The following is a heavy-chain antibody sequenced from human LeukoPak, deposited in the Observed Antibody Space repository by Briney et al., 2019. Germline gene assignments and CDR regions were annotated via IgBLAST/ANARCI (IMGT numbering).Heavy chain of an antibody. J-gene: IGHJ3*02. CDR1: GGSFSGYY. CDR2: INHSGST. D-gene: IGHD3-3*01. Sequence: KPSQTLSLTCAVYGGSFSGYYWSWIRQPPGKGQEWIGEINHSGSTNYNPSLKRRVTISVDTSKNQCSLRLSAVTAADMAVHCRARAWIRFWSGYYRANAFDIWGQGTMVTVS. CDR3: ARAWIRFWSGYYRANAFDI. V-gene: IGHV4-34*01.